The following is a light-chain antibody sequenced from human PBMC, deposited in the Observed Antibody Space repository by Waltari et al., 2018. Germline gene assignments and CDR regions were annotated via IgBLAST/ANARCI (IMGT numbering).Light chain of an antibody. CDR3: SSYTATDWV. CDR1: SSDIGGHNF. Sequence: HSALTQPPSASGSPGQSVTISCTGTSSDIGGHNFVSWYHQHPAKAPNLIINEVTKRPPGFLVPIPAPRPGNPASLPVSGLQADDGPTYHGSSYTATDWVFGGGTKLPAL. V-gene: IGLV2-8*01. J-gene: IGLJ3*02. CDR2: EVT.